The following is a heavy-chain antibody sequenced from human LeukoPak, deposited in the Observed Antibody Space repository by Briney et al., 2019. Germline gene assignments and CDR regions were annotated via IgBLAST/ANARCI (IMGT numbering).Heavy chain of an antibody. CDR2: IKQDGSEK. D-gene: IGHD5-18*01. CDR3: AIPARHVDTPY. J-gene: IGHJ4*02. Sequence: PGGSLRLSCAASGFTFSSYWMSWVRQAPGKGLEWVANIKQDGSEKYYADSVKGRFTISRDNSKNTLHLQMNSLRAEDTAVYYCAIPARHVDTPYWGQGTLVTVSS. V-gene: IGHV3-7*01. CDR1: GFTFSSYW.